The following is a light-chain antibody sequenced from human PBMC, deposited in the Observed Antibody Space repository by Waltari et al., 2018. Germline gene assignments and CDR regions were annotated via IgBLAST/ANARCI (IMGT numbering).Light chain of an antibody. CDR2: GAS. V-gene: IGKV3-20*01. CDR3: QQYGSSPWT. CDR1: QSVSSSY. J-gene: IGKJ1*01. Sequence: EIVLTQSPGTLSLSPGERATLSCRASQSVSSSYLAWYQQKPGQATRLLLYGASSRATGIPDRVSGSGAGTDFTITIRRLEHEDFAVYYCQQYGSSPWTFGQGTKVEIK.